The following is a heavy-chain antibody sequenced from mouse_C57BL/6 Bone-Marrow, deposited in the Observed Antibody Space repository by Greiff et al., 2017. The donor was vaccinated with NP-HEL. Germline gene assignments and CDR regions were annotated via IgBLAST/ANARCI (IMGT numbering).Heavy chain of an antibody. CDR3: AREKITTVVFDY. V-gene: IGHV2-9-1*01. CDR2: IWTGGGT. Sequence: QVQLQQSGPGLVAPSQSLSITCTVSGFSLTSYAISWVRQPPGKGLEWLGAIWTGGGTNYNSALKSRLSISKDNSKSQVFLKMNSMQTDEAARYYCAREKITTVVFDYWGQGTTLTVSS. J-gene: IGHJ2*01. CDR1: GFSLTSYA. D-gene: IGHD1-1*01.